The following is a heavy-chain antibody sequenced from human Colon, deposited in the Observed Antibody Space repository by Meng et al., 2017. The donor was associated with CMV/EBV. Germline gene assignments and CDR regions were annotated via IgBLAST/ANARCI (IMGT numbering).Heavy chain of an antibody. CDR2: SSTYTSAT. CDR1: GYSFTGFH. Sequence: ASVKVSCKTSGYSFTGFHMHWVRQAPGQGLEWMGWSSTYTSATNYSPKFQGRVTMTTDSSTNTAYMELRNLKSDDTAVYYCARGYCTDATCYTGFWFDPWGQGTLVTVSS. D-gene: IGHD2-8*01. CDR3: ARGYCTDATCYTGFWFDP. J-gene: IGHJ5*02. V-gene: IGHV1-18*04.